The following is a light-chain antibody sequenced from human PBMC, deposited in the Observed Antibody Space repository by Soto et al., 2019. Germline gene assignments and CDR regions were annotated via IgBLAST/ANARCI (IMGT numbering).Light chain of an antibody. CDR2: SNN. V-gene: IGLV1-44*01. J-gene: IGLJ3*02. Sequence: QSVLSQPPSASGTPRQTVTISCSGSNSNIGSHAVNWYQQLPGRAPKFLISSNNLRPSGVPDRFSVSKSGTSASLAISGLQSEDEADYYCAAWDDNHSGVFGGGTKLTVL. CDR1: NSNIGSHA. CDR3: AAWDDNHSGV.